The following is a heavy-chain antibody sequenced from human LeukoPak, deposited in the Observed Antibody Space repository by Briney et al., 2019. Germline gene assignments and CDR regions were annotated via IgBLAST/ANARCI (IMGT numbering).Heavy chain of an antibody. V-gene: IGHV3-7*01. CDR1: GFTCTTYW. D-gene: IGHD3-10*01. J-gene: IGHJ4*02. CDR3: VKVAKYYYGSETYYFFEH. Sequence: GESLRLSCAASGFTCTTYWMSWVRQLPGKGLEWVANINQDGTEKYYVDSVKGRFTISRDNAKNSLDLQMNSLRVEDTAIYYCVKVAKYYYGSETYYFFEHWGQGTPVTASS. CDR2: INQDGTEK.